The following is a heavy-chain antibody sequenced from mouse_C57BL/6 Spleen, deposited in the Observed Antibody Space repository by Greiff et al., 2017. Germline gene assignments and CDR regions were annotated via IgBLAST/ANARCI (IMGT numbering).Heavy chain of an antibody. CDR1: GYTFTSYD. D-gene: IGHD1-1*01. V-gene: IGHV1-85*01. CDR2: IYPRDGST. J-gene: IGHJ2*01. CDR3: ATITTVVVPDY. Sequence: VKLVESGPELVKPGASVKLSCKASGYTFTSYDINWVKQRPGQGLEWIGWIYPRDGSTKYNEKFKGKATLTVDTSSSTAYMELHSLTSEDSAVYFCATITTVVVPDYWGQGTTLTVSS.